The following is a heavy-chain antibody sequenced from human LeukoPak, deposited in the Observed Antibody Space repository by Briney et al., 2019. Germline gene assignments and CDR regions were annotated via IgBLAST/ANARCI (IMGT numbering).Heavy chain of an antibody. D-gene: IGHD1-26*01. Sequence: PGGSLRLSCAVSGFTFRDYGMHWVRQAPGKGLEWVALIWYDGTTKDYADSVKGRFTISRDNSKNTLYLQMNSLRAEDTAVYYCARARMVGGTTYYFAYWGQGTLVTVSS. J-gene: IGHJ4*02. CDR2: IWYDGTTK. CDR3: ARARMVGGTTYYFAY. V-gene: IGHV3-33*01. CDR1: GFTFRDYG.